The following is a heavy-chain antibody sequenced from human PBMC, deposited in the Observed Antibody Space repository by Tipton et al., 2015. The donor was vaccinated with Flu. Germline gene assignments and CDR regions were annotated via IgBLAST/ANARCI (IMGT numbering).Heavy chain of an antibody. CDR1: GFSLNTSGVG. CDR2: TYWDDDK. Sequence: LVKPTQTLTLTCTFSGFSLNTSGVGVGWIRRPPGKALEWLALTYWDDDKRYSPSLKSRLTITKDTSKNQVVLTMTNVDPVDTATYYCVHMSYDSSGYYSPYYFDYWGQGTLVTVSS. D-gene: IGHD3-22*01. J-gene: IGHJ4*02. V-gene: IGHV2-5*02. CDR3: VHMSYDSSGYYSPYYFDY.